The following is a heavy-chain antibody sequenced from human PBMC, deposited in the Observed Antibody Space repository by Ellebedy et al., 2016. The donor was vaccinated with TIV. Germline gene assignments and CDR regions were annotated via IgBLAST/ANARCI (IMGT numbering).Heavy chain of an antibody. CDR1: GGSISSGDYY. D-gene: IGHD3-10*01. CDR2: IYYSGST. CDR3: ARTRFGGDY. J-gene: IGHJ4*02. V-gene: IGHV4-61*08. Sequence: SETLSLXCTVSGGSISSGDYYWSWIRQPPGKGLEWIGYIYYSGSTNYNPSLKSRVTISVDTSKNQFSLKLSSVTAADTAVYYCARTRFGGDYWGQGTLVTVSS.